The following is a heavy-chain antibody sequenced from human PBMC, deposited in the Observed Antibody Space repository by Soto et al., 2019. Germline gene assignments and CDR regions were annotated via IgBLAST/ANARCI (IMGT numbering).Heavy chain of an antibody. CDR3: AREVDMGGWLGSGRSYYYYYGMDV. V-gene: IGHV6-1*01. Sequence: SQTLSLTCAISGDSVSSNSAAWNWIRQSPSRGLEWLGRTYYRSKWYNDYAVSVKSRITINPDTSKNQFSLQLNSVTPEDTGVYYCAREVDMGGWLGSGRSYYYYYGMDVWGQGTTVTVSS. CDR2: TYYRSKWYN. D-gene: IGHD6-19*01. CDR1: GDSVSSNSAA. J-gene: IGHJ6*02.